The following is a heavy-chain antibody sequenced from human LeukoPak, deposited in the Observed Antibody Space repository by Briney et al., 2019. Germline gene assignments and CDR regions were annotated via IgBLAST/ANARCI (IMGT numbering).Heavy chain of an antibody. Sequence: GGSLRLSCAASGFTFSSYSMNWVRQAPGKGLEWVSSISSSSSYIYYADSVKGRFTISRDNAKNSLYLQMNSLRAEDTAVYYCARDAFYSSGWFDPWGQGTLVTVSS. D-gene: IGHD6-19*01. CDR3: ARDAFYSSGWFDP. J-gene: IGHJ5*02. V-gene: IGHV3-21*01. CDR1: GFTFSSYS. CDR2: ISSSSSYI.